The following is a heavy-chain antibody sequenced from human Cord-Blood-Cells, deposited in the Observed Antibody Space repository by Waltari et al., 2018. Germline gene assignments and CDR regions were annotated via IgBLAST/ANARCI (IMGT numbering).Heavy chain of an antibody. D-gene: IGHD6-13*01. CDR3: ARGDSSSWYAFDI. CDR2: ISYDGSNK. CDR1: GFTFSSYA. V-gene: IGHV3-30-3*01. Sequence: QVQLVESGGGVVQPGRSLRLSCAASGFTFSSYAMHGVRQAPGKGLEWVAVISYDGSNKYYADSVKGRFTISRDNSKNTLYLQMNSLRAEDTAVYYCARGDSSSWYAFDIWGQGTMVTVSS. J-gene: IGHJ3*02.